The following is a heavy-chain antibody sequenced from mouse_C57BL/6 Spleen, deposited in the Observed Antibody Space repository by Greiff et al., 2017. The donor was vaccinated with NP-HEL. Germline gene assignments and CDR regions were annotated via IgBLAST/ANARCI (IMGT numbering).Heavy chain of an antibody. D-gene: IGHD2-5*01. Sequence: DVQLQESGPGLVKPSQSLSLTCSVTGYSITSGYYWNWIRQFPGNKLEWMGYISYDGSNNYNPSLKNRISITRDTSKNQFFLKLNSVTTEDTATYYCARDWDYSNYDGYFDVWGTGTTVTVSS. CDR2: ISYDGSN. CDR1: GYSITSGYY. CDR3: ARDWDYSNYDGYFDV. J-gene: IGHJ1*03. V-gene: IGHV3-6*01.